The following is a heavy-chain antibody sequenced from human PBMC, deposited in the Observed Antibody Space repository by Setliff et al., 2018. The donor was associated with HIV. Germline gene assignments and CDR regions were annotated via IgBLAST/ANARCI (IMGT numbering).Heavy chain of an antibody. Sequence: SETLSLTCAVYGGSFSGYYWTWIRQPPGKGLEWIGEITHSGSTNYNPSLETRVTISVDTSKNHFSLKLSSVTAADTAVYYCARHIAGYSAYDLGWFDPWGQGTLVTVSS. CDR2: ITHSGST. V-gene: IGHV4-34*01. J-gene: IGHJ5*02. CDR3: ARHIAGYSAYDLGWFDP. D-gene: IGHD5-12*01. CDR1: GGSFSGYY.